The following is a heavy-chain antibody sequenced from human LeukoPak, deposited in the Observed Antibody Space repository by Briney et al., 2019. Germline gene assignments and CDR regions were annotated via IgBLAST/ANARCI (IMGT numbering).Heavy chain of an antibody. V-gene: IGHV3-21*01. CDR1: GFTFSSYT. CDR3: ARGVGATPAFFDY. Sequence: GGSLRLSCAASGFTFSSYTINWVRQAPGKXLEWVSSISSSSSYIYYADSMKGRITVSRDNDKNSLYLQMNSLRAEDAAVYYCARGVGATPAFFDYWGQGTLVTVSS. D-gene: IGHD1-26*01. CDR2: ISSSSSYI. J-gene: IGHJ4*02.